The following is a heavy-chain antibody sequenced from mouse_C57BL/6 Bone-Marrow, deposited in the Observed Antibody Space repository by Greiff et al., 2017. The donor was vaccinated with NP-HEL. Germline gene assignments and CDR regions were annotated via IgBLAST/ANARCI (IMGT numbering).Heavy chain of an antibody. D-gene: IGHD3-3*01. CDR2: INPNNGGT. Sequence: VQLQQSGPELVKPGASVKISCKASGYTFTDYYMNWVKQSHGKSLEWIGDINPNNGGTSYNQKFKGKATLTVDKSSSTAYMELRSLTSEDSAVYYCARLALGYWGKGTTLTVSS. J-gene: IGHJ2*01. CDR1: GYTFTDYY. CDR3: ARLALGY. V-gene: IGHV1-26*01.